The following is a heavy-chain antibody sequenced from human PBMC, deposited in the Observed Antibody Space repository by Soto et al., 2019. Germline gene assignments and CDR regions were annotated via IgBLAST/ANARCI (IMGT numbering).Heavy chain of an antibody. Sequence: GGSLRLSCAASGFTFSSYAMSWVRQAPGKGLEWVSAISGSGGSTYYADSVKGRFTISRDNSKNTLYLQMNSLRAEDTAVYYCAKVHPLGYCSSTSCYDLAFDIWGQGTMVTVSS. CDR1: GFTFSSYA. CDR3: AKVHPLGYCSSTSCYDLAFDI. D-gene: IGHD2-2*01. CDR2: ISGSGGST. V-gene: IGHV3-23*01. J-gene: IGHJ3*02.